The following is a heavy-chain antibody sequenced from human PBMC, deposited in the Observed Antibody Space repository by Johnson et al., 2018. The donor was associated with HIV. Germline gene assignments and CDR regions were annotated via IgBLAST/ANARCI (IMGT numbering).Heavy chain of an antibody. CDR2: IWYDGSNK. CDR3: TTGAKLSSWYGGNAFDI. V-gene: IGHV3-33*08. D-gene: IGHD6-13*01. J-gene: IGHJ3*02. Sequence: QVQLVESGGGVVQPGRSLRLSCAASGFTFSSYGMHWVRQAPGKGLEWVAVIWYDGSNKYYADSVKGRFTISRDNSKNTLYLQMNSLKTEDTAVYYCTTGAKLSSWYGGNAFDIWGQGTMVTVSS. CDR1: GFTFSSYG.